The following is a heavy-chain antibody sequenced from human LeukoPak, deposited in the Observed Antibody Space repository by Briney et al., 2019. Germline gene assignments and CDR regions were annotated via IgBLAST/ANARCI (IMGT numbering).Heavy chain of an antibody. J-gene: IGHJ4*02. V-gene: IGHV1-8*01. Sequence: ASVKVSCKASGYTFTSYDINWVRQATGQGLEWMGRMNPNSGNTGYAQKFQGRVTMTRNTSISTAYMELSSLRSEDTAVYYCARGYYDSSGYYGENFDYWGQGTLVTVSS. CDR2: MNPNSGNT. CDR3: ARGYYDSSGYYGENFDY. D-gene: IGHD3-22*01. CDR1: GYTFTSYD.